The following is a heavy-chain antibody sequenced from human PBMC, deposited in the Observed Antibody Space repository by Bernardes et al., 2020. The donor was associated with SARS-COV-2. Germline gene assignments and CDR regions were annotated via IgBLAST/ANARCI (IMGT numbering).Heavy chain of an antibody. D-gene: IGHD6-6*01. CDR1: GFTFSSYA. CDR3: ATEYSNLDYYFDY. J-gene: IGHJ4*02. V-gene: IGHV3-23*01. CDR2: ISGSGSNP. Sequence: GGSLRLSCAASGFTFSSYAMNWVRQAPGPGLEWVSSISGSGSNPYYADSVKGRFTISRDNSKNTLYLQMNSLRAEDTAVYYCATEYSNLDYYFDYWGQGTLVTVSS.